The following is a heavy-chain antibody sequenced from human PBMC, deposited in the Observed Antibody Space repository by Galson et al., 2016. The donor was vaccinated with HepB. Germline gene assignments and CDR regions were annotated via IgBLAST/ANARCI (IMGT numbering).Heavy chain of an antibody. CDR3: ARDPRKIRYQLLEIYYYYAMDV. D-gene: IGHD2-2*01. J-gene: IGHJ6*02. CDR2: ISAYNGNT. V-gene: IGHV1-18*01. CDR1: GYTFTTYG. Sequence: SVKVSCKASGYTFTTYGISWVRQAPGQGLEWMEWISAYNGNTNYTQKLQGRVTMTIGTSTSTAYMELRSLRSDDTAVFYCARDPRKIRYQLLEIYYYYAMDVWGQGTTVTVSS.